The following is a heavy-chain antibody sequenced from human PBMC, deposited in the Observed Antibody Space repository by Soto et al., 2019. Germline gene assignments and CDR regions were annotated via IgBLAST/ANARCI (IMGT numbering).Heavy chain of an antibody. CDR1: GYTFTSYY. V-gene: IGHV1-46*01. CDR3: ARSDGAGEGTSGSYYYYGRDG. Sequence: GASVKVSCKASGYTFTSYYMHWVRQAPGQGLEWMGIINPSGGSTSYAQKFQGRVTMTRDTSTSTVYMELSSLRSEDTAVYYCARSDGAGEGTSGSYYYYGRDGWGQGTTVTVSS. J-gene: IGHJ6*02. D-gene: IGHD7-27*01. CDR2: INPSGGST.